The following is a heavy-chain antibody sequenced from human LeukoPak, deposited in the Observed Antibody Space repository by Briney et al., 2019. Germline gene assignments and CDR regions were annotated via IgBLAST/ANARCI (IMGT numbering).Heavy chain of an antibody. CDR1: GGSISGSSYY. CDR2: IYYSGST. D-gene: IGHD6-25*01. J-gene: IGHJ4*02. CDR3: ARRRAAAIDY. Sequence: XETLSLTCTVSGGSISGSSYYWGWIRQPPGRGLEWIGSIYYSGSTYYNPSLKSRVTISVDTSKNQFSLKLNSVTAADTAVYYCARRRAAAIDYWGQGILVTVSS. V-gene: IGHV4-39*01.